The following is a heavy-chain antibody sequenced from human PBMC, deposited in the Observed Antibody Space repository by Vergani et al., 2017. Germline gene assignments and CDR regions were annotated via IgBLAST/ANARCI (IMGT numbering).Heavy chain of an antibody. CDR3: ARGGFGELDAFDI. V-gene: IGHV3-21*01. CDR1: GFTFSSYS. Sequence: EVQLVESGGGLVQPGGSLRLSCAASGFTFSSYSMNWVRQAPGKGLEWVSSISSSSSYIYYADSVKGRFTISSDNAKNSLYLQMNSLRAEDTAVYYCARGGFGELDAFDIWGQGTMVTVSS. D-gene: IGHD3-10*01. CDR2: ISSSSSYI. J-gene: IGHJ3*02.